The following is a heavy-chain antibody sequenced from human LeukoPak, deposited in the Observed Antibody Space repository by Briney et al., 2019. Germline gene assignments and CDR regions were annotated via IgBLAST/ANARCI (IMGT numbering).Heavy chain of an antibody. J-gene: IGHJ5*02. CDR3: ARGGDTMGVYSSGSTNWFDP. CDR2: INPNSGGT. Sequence: ASVKVSCKASGYTFTDYYMHWVRQAPGQGLEWMGWINPNSGGTNYAQRFQGRVTMTRDTSISTAYMELSSLISDDTAVYYCARGGDTMGVYSSGSTNWFDPWGQGTLVTVSS. V-gene: IGHV1-2*02. CDR1: GYTFTDYY. D-gene: IGHD6-19*01.